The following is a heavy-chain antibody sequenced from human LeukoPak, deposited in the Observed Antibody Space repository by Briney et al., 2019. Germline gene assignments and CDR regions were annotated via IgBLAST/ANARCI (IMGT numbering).Heavy chain of an antibody. V-gene: IGHV3-23*01. Sequence: GGSLRLSCAASGFPFSNYGMSWVRQAPGKGLEWVSAISGSGDTTYFADSVKGRFTISRDNSKNTLYLQMNSLRAEDTAVYYCARDLRDGYNKGDLDYWGQGTLVTVSS. J-gene: IGHJ4*02. D-gene: IGHD5-24*01. CDR2: ISGSGDTT. CDR1: GFPFSNYG. CDR3: ARDLRDGYNKGDLDY.